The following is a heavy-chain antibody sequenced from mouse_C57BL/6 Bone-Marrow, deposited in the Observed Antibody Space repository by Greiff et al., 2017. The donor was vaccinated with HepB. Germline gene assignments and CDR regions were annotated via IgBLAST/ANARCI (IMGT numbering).Heavy chain of an antibody. D-gene: IGHD4-1*01. V-gene: IGHV1-82*01. CDR1: GYAFSSSW. J-gene: IGHJ2*01. Sequence: QVQLQQSGPELVKPGASVKISCKASGYAFSSSWMNWVKQRPGKGLEWIGRIYPGDGDTNYNGKFKGKATLTADKSSSTAYMQLSSLTSEDSSVYFCALTGTADYWGQGTTLTVSS. CDR3: ALTGTADY. CDR2: IYPGDGDT.